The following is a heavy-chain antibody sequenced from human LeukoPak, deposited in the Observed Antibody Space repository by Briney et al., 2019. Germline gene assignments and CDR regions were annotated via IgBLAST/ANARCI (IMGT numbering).Heavy chain of an antibody. CDR1: GFTFSSYS. D-gene: IGHD2-8*01. J-gene: IGHJ5*02. CDR2: ISSSSSYI. Sequence: GGSLRLSCAASGFTFSSYSMNWVRQAPGKGLEWVSSISSSSSYIYYADSVKGRFTISRDNAKNSLYLQMNSLGAEDTAFYYCAREATAAGCFDPWGQGTLVTVSS. V-gene: IGHV3-21*04. CDR3: AREATAAGCFDP.